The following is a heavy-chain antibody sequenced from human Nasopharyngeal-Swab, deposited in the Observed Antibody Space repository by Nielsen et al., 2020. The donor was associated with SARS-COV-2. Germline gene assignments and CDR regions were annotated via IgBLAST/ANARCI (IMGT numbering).Heavy chain of an antibody. J-gene: IGHJ6*02. CDR3: ARDGVLYYYGMDV. Sequence: GGSLRLSCAASGFTFSSYRMNWVRQAPGKGLVWVSRINSDGSSTSYADSVKGRFTISRDNAKNTLYLQMNSLRAEDTAVYYCARDGVLYYYGMDVWGQGTTVTVSS. CDR2: INSDGSST. CDR1: GFTFSSYR. D-gene: IGHD6-13*01. V-gene: IGHV3-74*01.